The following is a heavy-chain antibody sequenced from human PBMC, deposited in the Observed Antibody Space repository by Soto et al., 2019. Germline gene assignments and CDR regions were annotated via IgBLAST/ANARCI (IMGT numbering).Heavy chain of an antibody. Sequence: QLQLQESGPGLVKPSETLSLTCTVSGGSISSSSYYWGWIRQPPGKGLEWIGSNYSSGSTYYNPSLKSSVTISVDTSKNQFSLKLSSVTAAATAVYYCARGSEVFNYYYMDVWGKGTTVTVSS. CDR2: NYSSGST. CDR1: GGSISSSSYY. D-gene: IGHD1-26*01. J-gene: IGHJ6*03. CDR3: ARGSEVFNYYYMDV. V-gene: IGHV4-39*01.